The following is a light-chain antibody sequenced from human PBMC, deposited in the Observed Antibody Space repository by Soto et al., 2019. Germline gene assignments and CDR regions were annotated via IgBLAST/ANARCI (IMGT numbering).Light chain of an antibody. J-gene: IGKJ1*01. V-gene: IGKV3-20*01. CDR2: GAS. CDR3: QQYGSLSWT. CDR1: QNVDSNY. Sequence: EIVLTQSPGTLSLYTGERATLSCRASQNVDSNYLAWYQQKPGQAPRIIIFGASGRATGIPDRFSGSGSGTDFTLTISRLEPEDFAVYYCQQYGSLSWTFGQGTKVDIK.